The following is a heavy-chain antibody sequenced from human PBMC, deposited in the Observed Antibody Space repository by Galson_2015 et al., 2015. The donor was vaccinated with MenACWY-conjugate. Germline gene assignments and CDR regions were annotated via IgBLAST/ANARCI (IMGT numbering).Heavy chain of an antibody. Sequence: SLRLSCAASGFTFNNYAMSWFRHSPGRGLKWVSAINGDDDQPFYAEAVKGRFTVARDSARNTVYLQMKSLRLEDTAIYYCAKRIAPSGAPYYFDSWGQGTL. V-gene: IGHV3-23*01. CDR3: AKRIAPSGAPYYFDS. CDR2: INGDDDQP. J-gene: IGHJ4*02. D-gene: IGHD6-13*01. CDR1: GFTFNNYA.